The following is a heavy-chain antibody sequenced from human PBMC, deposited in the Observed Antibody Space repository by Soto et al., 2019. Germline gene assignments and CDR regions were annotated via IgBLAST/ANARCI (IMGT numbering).Heavy chain of an antibody. J-gene: IGHJ5*02. CDR3: ARDQRYYGSGREVRWFDP. CDR1: GGSFSGYY. D-gene: IGHD3-10*01. Sequence: PSETLSLTCAVYGGSFSGYYWSWIRQPPGKGLEWIGYIYYSGSTNYNPSLKSRVTISVDTSKNQFSLKLSSVTAADTAVYYCARDQRYYGSGREVRWFDPWGQGTLVTVSS. V-gene: IGHV4-59*01. CDR2: IYYSGST.